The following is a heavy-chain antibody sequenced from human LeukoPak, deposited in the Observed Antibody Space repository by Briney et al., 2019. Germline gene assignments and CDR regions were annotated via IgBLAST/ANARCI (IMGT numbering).Heavy chain of an antibody. V-gene: IGHV4/OR15-8*01. CDR1: GDSINNHDW. Sequence: SETLSLTCGISGDSINNHDWWSWVRQPPGKGLERIAEIHDGGTPNYNPSLKSRVTISVDKFKAQFSLNLNSVTAADTAVYYCVANGYYCLDQWGHGTLVTVSP. CDR3: VANGYYCLDQ. J-gene: IGHJ4*01. CDR2: IHDGGTP. D-gene: IGHD5-18*01.